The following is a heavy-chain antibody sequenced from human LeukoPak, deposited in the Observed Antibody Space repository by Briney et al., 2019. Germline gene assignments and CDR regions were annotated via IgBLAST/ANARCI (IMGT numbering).Heavy chain of an antibody. Sequence: GGSLRLSCSASGFTFSSYAMHWVRQAPGKGLEYVSAISSNGGSIYYADSVKGRFTISRDNSKNTLYLQMNSLRAEDTAVYYCAKDPSRPLWFGEPHDYWGQGTLVTVSS. J-gene: IGHJ4*02. D-gene: IGHD3-10*01. CDR2: ISSNGGSI. CDR1: GFTFSSYA. V-gene: IGHV3-64*04. CDR3: AKDPSRPLWFGEPHDY.